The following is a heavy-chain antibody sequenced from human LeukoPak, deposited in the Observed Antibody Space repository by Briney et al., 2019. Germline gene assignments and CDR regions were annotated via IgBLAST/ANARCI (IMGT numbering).Heavy chain of an antibody. CDR2: XSYDGSNK. Sequence: GRSLRLSCAASGFTFSSYGMHWVRQAPGKGLEXXXXXSYDGSNKYYADSVKGRFTISRDNSKNTLYLQMNSLRAEDTAVYYCAKDLVGRGSYSDRGMDVWGKGTTVTVSS. CDR1: GFTFSSYG. D-gene: IGHD3-10*01. V-gene: IGHV3-30*18. CDR3: AKDLVGRGSYSDRGMDV. J-gene: IGHJ6*04.